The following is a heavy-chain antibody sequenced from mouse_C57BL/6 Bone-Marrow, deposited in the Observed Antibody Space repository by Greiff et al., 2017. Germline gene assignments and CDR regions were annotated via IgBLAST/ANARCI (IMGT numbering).Heavy chain of an antibody. Sequence: LVESGAELVRPGASVTLSCKASGYTFTDYEMHWVKQTPVHGLEWIGAIDPETGGTAYNQKFKGKAILTADKSSSTAYMELRSLTSEDSAVYYCTPWLLRSHYWGQGTTLTVSS. J-gene: IGHJ2*01. CDR2: IDPETGGT. CDR3: TPWLLRSHY. D-gene: IGHD2-3*01. CDR1: GYTFTDYE. V-gene: IGHV1-15*01.